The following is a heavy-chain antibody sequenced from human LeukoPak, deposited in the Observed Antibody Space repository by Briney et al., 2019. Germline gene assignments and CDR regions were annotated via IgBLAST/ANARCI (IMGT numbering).Heavy chain of an antibody. CDR2: IPFDSSNK. J-gene: IGHJ5*01. CDR3: ARNRIPTSITPDS. Sequence: GGSLRLSCAASGFSFNTYGMHWVRQAPGTGLEWVAVIPFDSSNKYYADSVRGRFTISRDNSKNTLYLQMNSLRPEDTALYYCARNRIPTSITPDSWGQGTLVTVSS. V-gene: IGHV3-30*03. D-gene: IGHD1-20*01. CDR1: GFSFNTYG.